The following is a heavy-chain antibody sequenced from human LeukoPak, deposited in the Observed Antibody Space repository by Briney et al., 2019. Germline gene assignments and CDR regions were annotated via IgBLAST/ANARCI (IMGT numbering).Heavy chain of an antibody. CDR1: GFTFSDYY. J-gene: IGHJ4*02. V-gene: IGHV3-11*04. D-gene: IGHD2-2*01. CDR2: ISSSGSTI. Sequence: GGSLRLSCAASGFTFSDYYMSWIRQAPGKGLEWVSYISSSGSTIYYADSVKGRFTISRDNAKNSLYLQMNSLRAEDTAVYYCARSLPVWSLVSRADRDTSSHRILEDDYWGQGTLVTVSS. CDR3: ARSLPVWSLVSRADRDTSSHRILEDDY.